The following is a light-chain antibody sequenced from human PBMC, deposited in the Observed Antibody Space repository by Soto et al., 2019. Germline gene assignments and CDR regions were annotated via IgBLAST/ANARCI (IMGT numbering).Light chain of an antibody. V-gene: IGKV3-15*01. J-gene: IGKJ2*01. Sequence: EIVMTQSPATLSVSPGERATLSCRASQSISSNLAWYQQKPGQAPRLLIYGASTRTTGIPVRFSGSGSGTEFTLTFSSLQSEDFAIYYCQQYNSWPSYTFGQGTKLEIK. CDR1: QSISSN. CDR3: QQYNSWPSYT. CDR2: GAS.